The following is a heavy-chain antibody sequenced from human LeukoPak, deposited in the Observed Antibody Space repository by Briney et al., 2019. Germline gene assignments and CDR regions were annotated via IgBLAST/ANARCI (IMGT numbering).Heavy chain of an antibody. Sequence: GGSLRLSCAASGFTFSTYVMSWVRRAPGKGLEWVSNINLDGSGTYYADSVKGRFTISRDNSKNTLHLQMNSLRADDTAVYYCARDRGGMDVWGQGTTVTVSS. V-gene: IGHV3-23*01. D-gene: IGHD3-10*01. CDR2: INLDGSGT. J-gene: IGHJ6*02. CDR1: GFTFSTYV. CDR3: ARDRGGMDV.